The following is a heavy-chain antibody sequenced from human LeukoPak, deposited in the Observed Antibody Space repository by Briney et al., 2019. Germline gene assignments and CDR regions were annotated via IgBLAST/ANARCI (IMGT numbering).Heavy chain of an antibody. D-gene: IGHD2-8*01. Sequence: SETLSLTCTVSGGSLGGYYWYWIRQPAGKGLEWIGRIYSSGSTYYAPSLKSRVTMSIDTSKKHLSLKLNTVTAADTAVYYCARLNGDGFDIWGQGTKVTVSS. CDR1: GGSLGGYY. J-gene: IGHJ3*02. CDR3: ARLNGDGFDI. CDR2: IYSSGST. V-gene: IGHV4-4*07.